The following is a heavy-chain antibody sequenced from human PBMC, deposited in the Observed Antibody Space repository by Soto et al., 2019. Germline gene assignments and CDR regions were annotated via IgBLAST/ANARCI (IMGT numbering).Heavy chain of an antibody. V-gene: IGHV1-69*12. J-gene: IGHJ5*02. D-gene: IGHD3-22*01. Sequence: QVQLVQSGAEVKKPGSSVKVSCKASGGTFSSYAISWVRQAPGQGLEWMGGIIPIFGTANYAQKFQGRVTITADESTSTAYMELSSLRSEDTAVYYWAGRYSSGYYLNWFDPGGQGTLVTVSS. CDR3: AGRYSSGYYLNWFDP. CDR2: IIPIFGTA. CDR1: GGTFSSYA.